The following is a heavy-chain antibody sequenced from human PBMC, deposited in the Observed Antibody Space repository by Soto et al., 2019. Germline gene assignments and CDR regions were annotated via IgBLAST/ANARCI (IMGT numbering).Heavy chain of an antibody. Sequence: EVQLVESGGGLVQPGGSLKLSCAASGFIFSGSAVHWVRQASGKGLEWVGRILSKAGNYATAYPASMKGRFTISRDDSENTAFLQMNSLKTEDTAVYYCISGGSPYYYGYWGQGTLVAVSS. CDR3: ISGGSPYYYGY. J-gene: IGHJ4*02. CDR2: ILSKAGNYAT. V-gene: IGHV3-73*01. CDR1: GFIFSGSA.